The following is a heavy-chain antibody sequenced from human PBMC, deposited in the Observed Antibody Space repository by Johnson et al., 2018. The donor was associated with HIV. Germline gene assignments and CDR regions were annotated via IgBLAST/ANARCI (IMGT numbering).Heavy chain of an antibody. Sequence: QVQLVESGGGLVKPGGSLRLSCAASGFTFSDYYMSWIRQAPGKGLEWVSYISSSGSTIYYADSVKGRFPISRDNAKNSLYLQMNSLRAEDTAVYYCARDQGDIVVVVAAELWAFDIWGQGTMVTVSS. CDR2: ISSSGSTI. CDR3: ARDQGDIVVVVAAELWAFDI. V-gene: IGHV3-11*04. CDR1: GFTFSDYY. J-gene: IGHJ3*02. D-gene: IGHD2-15*01.